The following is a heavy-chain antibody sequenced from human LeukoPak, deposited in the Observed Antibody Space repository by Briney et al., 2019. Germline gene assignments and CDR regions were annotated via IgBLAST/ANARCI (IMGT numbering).Heavy chain of an antibody. CDR2: IYYTGTT. V-gene: IGHV4-30-4*01. J-gene: IGHJ4*02. CDR3: ARGPYGSGSYY. Sequence: SETLSLTCTVSGGSISSGDYYWSRIRQPPGKGLEWIGYIYYTGTTYYNPSLKSRVTISVDTSKNQFSLKLTSVTAADTVVYFCARGPYGSGSYYWGQGTLVTVSS. CDR1: GGSISSGDYY. D-gene: IGHD3-10*01.